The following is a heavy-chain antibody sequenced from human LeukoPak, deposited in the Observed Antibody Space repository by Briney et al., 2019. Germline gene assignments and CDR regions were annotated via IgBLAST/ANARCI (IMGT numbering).Heavy chain of an antibody. Sequence: GSLRLSCAASGFTFSSYSMNWVRQAPGKGLEWIGDINDSGTTKYNPTLKSRVTISVDTSKNQFSLKVESVTAADTAVYYCARLPLGAFGEVLNFDSWGQGILVTVSS. D-gene: IGHD3-10*01. V-gene: IGHV4-34*01. CDR2: INDSGTT. CDR1: GFTFSSYS. J-gene: IGHJ4*02. CDR3: ARLPLGAFGEVLNFDS.